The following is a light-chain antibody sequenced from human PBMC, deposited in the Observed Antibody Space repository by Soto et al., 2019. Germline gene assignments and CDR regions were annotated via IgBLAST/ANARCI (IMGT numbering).Light chain of an antibody. Sequence: EIVMTQSPATLSVSPGERATLACRASQIISSTLAWYEQKPGHAPGLLIHGASNRATGIPARFSGSGSGTEFTLTISSLQSEDSAVYYCQQYSKWPPWTFGQGTKVDI. CDR2: GAS. V-gene: IGKV3-15*01. CDR1: QIISST. J-gene: IGKJ1*01. CDR3: QQYSKWPPWT.